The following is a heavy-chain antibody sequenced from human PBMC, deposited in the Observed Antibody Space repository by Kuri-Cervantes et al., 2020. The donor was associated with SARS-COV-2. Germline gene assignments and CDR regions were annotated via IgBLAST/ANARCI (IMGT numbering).Heavy chain of an antibody. D-gene: IGHD2-2*01. V-gene: IGHV1-2*04. Sequence: ASVKVSCKASGYTFTGYYMHWVRQAPGQGLEWMGWINPNSGGTNYAQKFQGWVTMTRDTSISTAYMELSRLRSDDTAVYYCARAYCSSTSCYLVDYWGQGTLVTVSS. J-gene: IGHJ4*02. CDR1: GYTFTGYY. CDR2: INPNSGGT. CDR3: ARAYCSSTSCYLVDY.